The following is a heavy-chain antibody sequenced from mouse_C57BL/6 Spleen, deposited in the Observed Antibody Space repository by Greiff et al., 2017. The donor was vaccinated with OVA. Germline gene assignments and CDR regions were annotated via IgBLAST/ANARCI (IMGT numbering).Heavy chain of an antibody. Sequence: VQLQQSGPELVKPGASVKISCKASGYAFSSSWMNWVKQRPGQGLEWIGRLYPGDGDTNYNGKFKGKATLTADHSSHPAYMQLSSLTSEDTAVDVGARGGCNYVAYYFDYWGKGTTLTVSS. V-gene: IGHV1-82*01. D-gene: IGHD2-1*01. CDR1: GYAFSSSW. J-gene: IGHJ2*01. CDR2: LYPGDGDT. CDR3: ARGGCNYVAYYFDY.